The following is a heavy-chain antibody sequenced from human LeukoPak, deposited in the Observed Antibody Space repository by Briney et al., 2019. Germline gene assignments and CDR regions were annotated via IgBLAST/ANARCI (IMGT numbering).Heavy chain of an antibody. D-gene: IGHD6-19*01. CDR2: IYPGDSDT. Sequence: GESLKISCKGSGYSFTSYWIGWVRQVPGKGLEWMGIIYPGDSDTRYSPSSQGQVTISADKSISTAYLQWSSLKASDTAMYYCARPENSYSSGWYVDYWGQGTLVTVSS. CDR3: ARPENSYSSGWYVDY. V-gene: IGHV5-51*01. CDR1: GYSFTSYW. J-gene: IGHJ4*02.